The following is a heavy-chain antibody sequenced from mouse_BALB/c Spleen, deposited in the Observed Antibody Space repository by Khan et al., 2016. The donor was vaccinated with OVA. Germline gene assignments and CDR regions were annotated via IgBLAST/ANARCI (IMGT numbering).Heavy chain of an antibody. V-gene: IGHV3-2*02. Sequence: EVQLQESGPGLVKPSQSLSLTCTVTGYSITSCYAWNWIRQFPGIKLEWMGYISYSGVTSSTPSLKSRISITRATSKNPFFLQLTSVTTEDTATYYCARGNYYGYYVDNWGQGTTLTVSS. D-gene: IGHD1-2*01. CDR1: GYSITSCYA. CDR3: ARGNYYGYYVDN. J-gene: IGHJ2*01. CDR2: ISYSGVT.